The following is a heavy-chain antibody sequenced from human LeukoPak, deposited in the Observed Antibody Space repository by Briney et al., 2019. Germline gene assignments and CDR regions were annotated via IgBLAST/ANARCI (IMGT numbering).Heavy chain of an antibody. CDR2: ISSSGSTI. V-gene: IGHV3-48*03. CDR3: ARQTYYYDSSGYLGGVFDY. D-gene: IGHD3-22*01. Sequence: GGSLRPSRAPPRFTPSSYEMNSVRQAPGKGLEWVSYISSSGSTIYYTDSVKGRFTIPRDNAKHSLYLQINSLRAEDTAVYYCARQTYYYDSSGYLGGVFDYWGQGTLVTVSS. CDR1: RFTPSSYE. J-gene: IGHJ4*02.